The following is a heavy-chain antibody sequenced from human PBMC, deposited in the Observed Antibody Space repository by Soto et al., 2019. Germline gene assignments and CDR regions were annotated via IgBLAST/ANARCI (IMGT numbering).Heavy chain of an antibody. CDR1: GFTFSNYA. CDR2: ISYDGSNK. D-gene: IGHD3-9*01. J-gene: IGHJ5*02. CDR3: AKDTSYDILTAPDP. V-gene: IGHV3-30*18. Sequence: GGSLRLSCAASGFTFSNYAMHWVRQAPGKGLEWVAVISYDGSNKYYADSVKGRFTISRDNSKNTLYLQMNSLRAEDTAVYYCAKDTSYDILTAPDPWGQGTLVTVSS.